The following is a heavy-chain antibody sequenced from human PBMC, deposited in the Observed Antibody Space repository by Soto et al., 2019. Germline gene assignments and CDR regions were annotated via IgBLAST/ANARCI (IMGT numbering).Heavy chain of an antibody. Sequence: ASVKVSFKASGYTFTSYYMHWVRQAPGQGLEWMGIINPSGGSTSYAQKFQGRVTMTRDTSTSTVYMELSSLRSEDTAVYYCAREYSSGWYGRYFQHWGQGTLVTVSS. CDR2: INPSGGST. CDR1: GYTFTSYY. V-gene: IGHV1-46*01. D-gene: IGHD6-19*01. CDR3: AREYSSGWYGRYFQH. J-gene: IGHJ1*01.